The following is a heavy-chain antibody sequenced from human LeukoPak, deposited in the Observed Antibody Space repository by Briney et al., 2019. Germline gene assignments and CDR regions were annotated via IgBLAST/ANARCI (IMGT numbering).Heavy chain of an antibody. J-gene: IGHJ4*02. CDR2: IWYDGSNK. V-gene: IGHV3-33*01. CDR1: GFTFSSYG. Sequence: GGSLRLSCAASGFTFSSYGMHWVRQAPGKGLEWVAVIWYDGSNKYYPDSVQGRFTISRDNSGNTLFLHMTSLRVEDTAVYYCAREWGRIAVAGGPGYWGQGALVTVSS. CDR3: AREWGRIAVAGGPGY. D-gene: IGHD6-19*01.